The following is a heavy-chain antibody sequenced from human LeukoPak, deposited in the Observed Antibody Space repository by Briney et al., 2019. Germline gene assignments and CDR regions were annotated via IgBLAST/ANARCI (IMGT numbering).Heavy chain of an antibody. Sequence: SETLSLTCTVSGGSVSNFYWSWIRQPPGRGLEWIGYIYTSGSTNYNPSLKSRVTMSVDTSKNQFSLKLSSVTATDTAIYYCARAFGDHYYYYMDVWGKGTTVTVSS. CDR1: GGSVSNFY. CDR3: ARAFGDHYYYYMDV. CDR2: IYTSGST. V-gene: IGHV4-4*09. J-gene: IGHJ6*03. D-gene: IGHD3-10*01.